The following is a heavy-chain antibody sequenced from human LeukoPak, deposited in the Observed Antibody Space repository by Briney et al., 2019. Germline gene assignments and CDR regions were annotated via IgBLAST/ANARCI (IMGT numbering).Heavy chain of an antibody. CDR2: ISSSSSYI. D-gene: IGHD1-26*01. Sequence: GGSLRLSCAASGFTFSSYSMNWVRQAPGKGLEWVSSISSSSSYIYYADSVKGRFTISRDNAKNSLYLQMNSLRAEDTAVYYCACSGSYRSGERGDYWGQGTLVTVSS. CDR1: GFTFSSYS. V-gene: IGHV3-21*01. J-gene: IGHJ4*02. CDR3: ACSGSYRSGERGDY.